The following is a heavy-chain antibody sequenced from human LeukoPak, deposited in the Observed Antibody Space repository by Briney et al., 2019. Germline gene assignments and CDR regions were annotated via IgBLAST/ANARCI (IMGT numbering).Heavy chain of an antibody. CDR1: GFSFRTSG. CDR3: ASGQITGTPEDAFDI. CDR2: IGHSSSRL. J-gene: IGHJ3*02. Sequence: GWSLRLSCAASGFSFRTSGMSWVRQAPGKGLEWVSYIGHSSSRLYYADSVKGRFTISRDNAKSSLYVQMNSLRAEDTAVYYCASGQITGTPEDAFDIWGQGTMVTVSS. V-gene: IGHV3-48*01. D-gene: IGHD1-7*01.